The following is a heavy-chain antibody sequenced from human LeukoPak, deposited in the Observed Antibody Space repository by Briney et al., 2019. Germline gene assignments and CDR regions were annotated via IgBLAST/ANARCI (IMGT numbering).Heavy chain of an antibody. CDR3: ARDEGSKYEWTFDY. Sequence: EASVRVSCKASGYTFTSYGISWVRQAPGQGLEWMGWISAYNGNTNYAQKLQGRVTMTTDTSTSTAYMELRSLRSDDTAVYYCARDEGSKYEWTFDYWGQGTLVTVSS. CDR2: ISAYNGNT. V-gene: IGHV1-18*01. CDR1: GYTFTSYG. D-gene: IGHD2-8*01. J-gene: IGHJ4*02.